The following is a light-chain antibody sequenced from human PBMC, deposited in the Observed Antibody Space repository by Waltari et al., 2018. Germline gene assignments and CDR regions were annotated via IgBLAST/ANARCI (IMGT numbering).Light chain of an antibody. V-gene: IGLV1-44*01. J-gene: IGLJ2*01. Sequence: QSVLTQPPSASGTPGQRVTLSCSGSHSNLGSTTVNWYQQLPGTAPKLLIYSNKQRPSGVPDRFSGSKSGTSASLAISGLQSEDEADYYCAAWDASLNGPVFAGGTKLTVL. CDR2: SNK. CDR1: HSNLGSTT. CDR3: AAWDASLNGPV.